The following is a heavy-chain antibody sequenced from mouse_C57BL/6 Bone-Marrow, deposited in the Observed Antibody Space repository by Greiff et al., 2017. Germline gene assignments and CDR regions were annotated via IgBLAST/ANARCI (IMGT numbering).Heavy chain of an antibody. CDR1: GYTFTSYW. V-gene: IGHV1-69*01. D-gene: IGHD1-1*01. Sequence: QVQLQQPGAELVMPGASVKLSCKASGYTFTSYWMHWVKQRPGQGLEWIGEIDPSDSYTNYNQKFKGKSTLTVDKSSSTAYMQLSSLTSEGSAVYYCARAQFITTTFDYWGQGTTLTVSS. J-gene: IGHJ2*01. CDR2: IDPSDSYT. CDR3: ARAQFITTTFDY.